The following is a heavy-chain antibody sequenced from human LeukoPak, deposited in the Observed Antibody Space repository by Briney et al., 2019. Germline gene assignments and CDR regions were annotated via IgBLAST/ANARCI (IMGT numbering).Heavy chain of an antibody. D-gene: IGHD2-15*01. CDR1: GFTFSGSA. CDR3: TRLGCSGGSCGIDY. J-gene: IGHJ4*02. CDR2: IRSKANSYAT. V-gene: IGHV3-73*01. Sequence: GGSLRLSCAASGFTFSGSAMHWVRQASGKGLEWVGRIRSKANSYATAYAASVKGRFTISRDDSKNTAYLQMNSLKTEDTAVYYCTRLGCSGGSCGIDYWGQGTLVTVSS.